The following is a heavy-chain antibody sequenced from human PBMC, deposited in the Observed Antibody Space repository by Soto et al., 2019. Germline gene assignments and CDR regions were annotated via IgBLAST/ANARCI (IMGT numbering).Heavy chain of an antibody. J-gene: IGHJ1*01. CDR2: ISWNSGSI. D-gene: IGHD6-19*01. V-gene: IGHV3-9*01. CDR3: AKDPAVAGARYFQH. CDR1: GFTFDDYA. Sequence: GGSLRLSCAASGFTFDDYAMHWVRQAPGKGLEWVSGISWNSGSIGYADSVKGRFTISRDNAKNSLYLQMNSLRAEDTALYYCAKDPAVAGARYFQHWGQGTLVTVSS.